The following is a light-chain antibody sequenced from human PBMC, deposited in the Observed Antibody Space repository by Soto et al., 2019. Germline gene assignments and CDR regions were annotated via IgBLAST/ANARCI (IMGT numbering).Light chain of an antibody. V-gene: IGKV3-15*01. CDR1: QSVSSN. CDR2: GAS. J-gene: IGKJ1*01. CDR3: QKYNNWPPGT. Sequence: EIVMTQSPATLSVSPGEQATLSCRASQSVSSNLAWYQQKPGQAPRLLIYGASTRATGIPARFSGSGSGTGFTLTISSLQSEDFAVYYCQKYNNWPPGTFGQGTNVEIK.